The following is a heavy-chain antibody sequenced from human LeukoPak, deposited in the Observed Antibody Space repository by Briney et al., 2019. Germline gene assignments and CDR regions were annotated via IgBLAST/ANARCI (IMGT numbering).Heavy chain of an antibody. CDR3: AKDNSNGDYADY. CDR2: ISYDGSNK. Sequence: GGSLRLSCAASGFTFSSYGMHWVRQAPGKGLEWVAVISYDGSNKYYADSVKGRFTISRDNSKNTLYLQVNSLRAEDTAVYYCAKDNSNGDYADYWGQGTLVTVSS. CDR1: GFTFSSYG. D-gene: IGHD4-17*01. J-gene: IGHJ4*02. V-gene: IGHV3-30*18.